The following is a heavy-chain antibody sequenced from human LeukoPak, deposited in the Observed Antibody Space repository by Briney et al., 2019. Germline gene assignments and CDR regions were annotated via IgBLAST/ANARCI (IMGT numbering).Heavy chain of an antibody. CDR2: ISVSGNT. J-gene: IGHJ4*02. CDR1: GFTLSSYA. CDR3: AKAPVTTCSGAYCYPFDY. D-gene: IGHD2-21*01. Sequence: PGGSLRLSCVASGFTLSSYAMSWVRQAPGKGLEWVSAISVSGNTYHADSVKGRFTISRDSSKNTLYLQMNRLRAEDAAVYYCAKAPVTTCSGAYCYPFDYWGQGTLVTVSS. V-gene: IGHV3-23*01.